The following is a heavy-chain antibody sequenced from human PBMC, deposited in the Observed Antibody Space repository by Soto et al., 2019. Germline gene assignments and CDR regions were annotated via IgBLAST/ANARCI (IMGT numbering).Heavy chain of an antibody. CDR1: GFTFSSYA. J-gene: IGHJ3*02. CDR3: ARVLFIMYYYAKEGPVAFDI. D-gene: IGHD3-10*01. V-gene: IGHV3-64*01. CDR2: ISSNGGST. Sequence: GSLRLSCAASGFTFSSYAMHWVRQAPGKGLEYVSAISSNGGSTYYANSVKGRFTISRDNSKNTLYLQMGSLRAEDMAVYYCARVLFIMYYYAKEGPVAFDIWGEGTMVTVS.